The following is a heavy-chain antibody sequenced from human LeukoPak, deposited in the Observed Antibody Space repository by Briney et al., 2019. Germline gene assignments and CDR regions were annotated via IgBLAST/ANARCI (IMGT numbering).Heavy chain of an antibody. CDR3: ARSCRGVTGTQWFDY. CDR2: TRNKANSYTT. Sequence: GGSLRLSCAASGFTFSDHYMDWVRQAPGKGLEWVGRTRNKANSYTTEYAASVKGRFTISRDDSKNSVYLQMNSLKTEDTAFYYCARSCRGVTGTQWFDYWGQGTLVTVSS. CDR1: GFTFSDHY. V-gene: IGHV3-72*01. J-gene: IGHJ5*01. D-gene: IGHD1-20*01.